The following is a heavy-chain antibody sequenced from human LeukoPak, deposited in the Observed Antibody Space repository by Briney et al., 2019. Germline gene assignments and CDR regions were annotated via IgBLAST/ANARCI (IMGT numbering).Heavy chain of an antibody. V-gene: IGHV3-30-3*01. J-gene: IGHJ6*02. CDR1: GFTFSSYA. D-gene: IGHD3-9*01. CDR2: ISYDGSNK. CDR3: ARDSPPTYYDILTGYYGVDYYYYYGMDV. Sequence: GRSLRLSCAASGFTFSSYAMHWVRQAPGKGLEWVAVISYDGSNKYYADSVKGRFTISRDNSKNTLYLQMNSLRAEDTAVYYCARDSPPTYYDILTGYYGVDYYYYYGMDVWGQGTTVTVSS.